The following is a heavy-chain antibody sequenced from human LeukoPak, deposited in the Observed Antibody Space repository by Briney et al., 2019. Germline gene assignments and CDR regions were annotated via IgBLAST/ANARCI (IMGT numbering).Heavy chain of an antibody. V-gene: IGHV4-38-2*02. CDR3: ARLRGYYMDV. J-gene: IGHJ6*03. CDR2: INHSGST. Sequence: SETLSLTCTVSGYSISSGYYWSWIRQPPGKGLEWIGEINHSGSTNYNPSLKSRVTISVDTSKNQFSLKLSSVTAADTAVYYCARLRGYYMDVWGKGTTVTISS. CDR1: GYSISSGYY. D-gene: IGHD3-10*01.